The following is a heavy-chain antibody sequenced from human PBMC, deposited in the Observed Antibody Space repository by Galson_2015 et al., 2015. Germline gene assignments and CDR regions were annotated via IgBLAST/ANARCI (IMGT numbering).Heavy chain of an antibody. CDR2: IYWDDDK. V-gene: IGHV2-5*02. D-gene: IGHD3-10*01. CDR3: AQSTWVGGMGYFDY. Sequence: PALVKPPQTLTLACTFSGFSLPTSGVGVGWIRQPPGRALEWLALIYWDDDKRYSPSLRTRLTIAKDTSENQVVLTMTNMDPVDTATYYCAQSTWVGGMGYFDYWGQGTLITVSS. J-gene: IGHJ4*02. CDR1: GFSLPTSGVG.